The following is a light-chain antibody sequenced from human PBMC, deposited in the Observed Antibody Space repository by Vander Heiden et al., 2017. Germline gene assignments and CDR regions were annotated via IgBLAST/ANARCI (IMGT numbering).Light chain of an antibody. J-gene: IGKJ1*01. V-gene: IGKV1-39*01. CDR1: QSISSY. CDR3: QQSYSTPPT. CDR2: AAS. Sequence: DIHITQSPSSLSASVGDRVTITCRASQSISSYLNWYQQKPGKAPKLLIYAASSLQSGVPSRFSGSGSGTDFTLTISSLQPEDFATYYCQQSYSTPPTFGQGTKVEIK.